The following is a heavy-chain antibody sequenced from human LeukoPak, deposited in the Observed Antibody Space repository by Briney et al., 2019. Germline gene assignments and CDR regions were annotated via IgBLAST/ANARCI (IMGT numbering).Heavy chain of an antibody. D-gene: IGHD5-18*01. V-gene: IGHV3-53*04. J-gene: IGHJ4*02. CDR3: ARVDTVMAYYFDL. Sequence: GGSLRLSCAASGXTVSTNCMTWVRQAPGKGLEWVSTIYSGGTTYYADSVMGRFTISRHNSRNTLYLQVNSLRAEDTAVYYCARVDTVMAYYFDLWGQGTLVTVSS. CDR1: GXTVSTNC. CDR2: IYSGGTT.